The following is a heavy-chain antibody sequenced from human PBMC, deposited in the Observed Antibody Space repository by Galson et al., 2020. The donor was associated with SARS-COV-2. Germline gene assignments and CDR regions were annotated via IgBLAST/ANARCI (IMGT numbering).Heavy chain of an antibody. J-gene: IGHJ6*02. Sequence: ASVKVSCKASGYTFTGYYMHWVRQAPGQGLEWMGWINPNSGGTNYAQKFQGRVTMTRDTSISTAYMELSRLRSDDTAVYYCAREMDTAMGDYYYYGMDVWDQGTTVTVSS. V-gene: IGHV1-2*02. D-gene: IGHD5-18*01. CDR3: AREMDTAMGDYYYYGMDV. CDR1: GYTFTGYY. CDR2: INPNSGGT.